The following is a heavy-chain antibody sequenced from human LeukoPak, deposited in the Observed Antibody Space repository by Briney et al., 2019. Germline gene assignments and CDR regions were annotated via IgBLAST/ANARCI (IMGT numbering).Heavy chain of an antibody. CDR2: ISSSGSTI. J-gene: IGHJ3*02. D-gene: IGHD1-26*01. CDR1: GFTFSSYE. Sequence: GGSLRLSCAASGFTFSSYEMNWVRQAPGKGLEWVSYISSSGSTIYYADSVKGRFTIPRDNAKNSLYLQMNSLRAEDTAVYYCARDRYSGSYYRAFDIWGQGTMVTVSS. V-gene: IGHV3-48*03. CDR3: ARDRYSGSYYRAFDI.